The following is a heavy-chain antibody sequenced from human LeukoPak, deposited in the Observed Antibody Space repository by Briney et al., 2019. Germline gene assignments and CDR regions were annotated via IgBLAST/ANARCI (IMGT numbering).Heavy chain of an antibody. J-gene: IGHJ4*02. Sequence: ASVKVSCKASGYTFTGYYMHWVRQAPGQGLEWMGWINPNSGGTNYAQKFQGRVTMARDTSISTAYMELSRLRSDDTAVYYCTRARYSTRRGWLDYWGQGTLVTVSS. D-gene: IGHD5-12*01. CDR1: GYTFTGYY. V-gene: IGHV1-2*02. CDR2: INPNSGGT. CDR3: TRARYSTRRGWLDY.